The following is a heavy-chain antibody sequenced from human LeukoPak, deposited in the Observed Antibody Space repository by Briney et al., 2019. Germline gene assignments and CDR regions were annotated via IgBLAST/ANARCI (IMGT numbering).Heavy chain of an antibody. V-gene: IGHV4-34*01. D-gene: IGHD3-16*01. CDR1: GGSFSGYY. CDR3: ARGLYDYVWGSYPPSNWFDP. CDR2: INHSGST. Sequence: PSETLSLTCAVYGGSFSGYYWSWIRQPPGKGLEWIGEINHSGSTNYNPSLKSQVTISVDTSKNQFSLKLSSVTAADTAVYYCARGLYDYVWGSYPPSNWFDPWGQGTLVTVSS. J-gene: IGHJ5*02.